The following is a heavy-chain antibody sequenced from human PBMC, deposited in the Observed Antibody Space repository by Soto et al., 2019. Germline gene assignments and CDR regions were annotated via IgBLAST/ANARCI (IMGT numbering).Heavy chain of an antibody. CDR3: AREAGVDTAIDNYYGMYV. Sequence: PDTLSLTCTVSGGSVSSGSYYWSWIRQPPGTGLEWIGYIYYSGSTNYNPSLKSRVTISVDTSKNQFSLRLSSVTAADTAVYYCAREAGVDTAIDNYYGMYVWGQGTTVTVSS. CDR2: IYYSGST. CDR1: GGSVSSGSYY. J-gene: IGHJ6*02. D-gene: IGHD5-18*01. V-gene: IGHV4-61*01.